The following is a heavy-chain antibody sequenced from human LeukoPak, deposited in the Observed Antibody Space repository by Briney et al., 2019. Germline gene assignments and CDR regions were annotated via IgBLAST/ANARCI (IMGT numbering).Heavy chain of an antibody. J-gene: IGHJ1*01. CDR2: IIPIFGTA. V-gene: IGHV1-69*05. D-gene: IGHD6-6*01. CDR1: GGTFSSYA. CDR3: ARGAPEYSSSTHFQH. Sequence: ASVKVSCKASGGTFSSYAISWVRQAPGQGLEWMVGIIPIFGTANYAQKLQGRVTITTDESTSTAYMELSSLRSEDTAVYYCARGAPEYSSSTHFQHWGQGTLVTVSS.